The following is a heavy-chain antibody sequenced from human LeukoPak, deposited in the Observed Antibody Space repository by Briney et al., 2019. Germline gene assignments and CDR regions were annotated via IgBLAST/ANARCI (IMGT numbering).Heavy chain of an antibody. CDR3: ARRSRGWAAAGVDY. V-gene: IGHV4-39*01. D-gene: IGHD6-13*01. J-gene: IGHJ4*02. CDR2: IYYSGST. Sequence: SETLSLTCTVSGGSISSSSYYWGWIRQPPGKGLEWIGSIYYSGSTYYNPSLKSRVTISVDTSKNQFSLKLSSVTAADTAVYYCARRSRGWAAAGVDYWGQGTLVTVSS. CDR1: GGSISSSSYY.